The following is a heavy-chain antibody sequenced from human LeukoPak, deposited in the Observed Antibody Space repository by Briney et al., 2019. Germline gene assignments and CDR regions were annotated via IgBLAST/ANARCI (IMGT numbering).Heavy chain of an antibody. V-gene: IGHV4-30-4*08. D-gene: IGHD6-13*01. CDR3: AREPTGYSSREVGY. Sequence: SETLSLTCTVSGGSISSGDYYWSWIRQPPGEGLEWIGYIDYSGSTYYTPSLKSRVTISVYTSNDQFFLKLSSVTAADEAVYICAREPTGYSSREVGYWGQGTLVTVSS. J-gene: IGHJ4*02. CDR2: IDYSGST. CDR1: GGSISSGDYY.